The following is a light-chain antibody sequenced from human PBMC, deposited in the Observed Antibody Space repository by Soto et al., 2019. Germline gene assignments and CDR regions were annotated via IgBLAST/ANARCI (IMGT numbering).Light chain of an antibody. CDR1: QAIRNN. CDR3: QKYNSVPFT. Sequence: DIQMTQSPSSLSASAGDRVTITCRASQAIRNNLACYQQKPGKVPKVLIYAASTLQSGVPSRFSGSGSGTDFTLTINSLQPEDVATYYCQKYNSVPFTFGPGTKVDIK. J-gene: IGKJ3*01. CDR2: AAS. V-gene: IGKV1-27*01.